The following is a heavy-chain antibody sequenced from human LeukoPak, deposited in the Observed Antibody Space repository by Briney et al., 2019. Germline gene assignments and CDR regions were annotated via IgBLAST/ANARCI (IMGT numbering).Heavy chain of an antibody. CDR3: ARALLRRDGYNSGPFDY. Sequence: SETLSLTCTVSGGSISSYYWSWIRQPPGKGLEWIGYIYYSGSTNYNPSLKSRVTISVDTSKNQFSLKLSSVTAADTAVYYCARALLRRDGYNSGPFDYWGQGTLVTVSS. J-gene: IGHJ4*02. CDR2: IYYSGST. V-gene: IGHV4-59*12. CDR1: GGSISSYY. D-gene: IGHD5-24*01.